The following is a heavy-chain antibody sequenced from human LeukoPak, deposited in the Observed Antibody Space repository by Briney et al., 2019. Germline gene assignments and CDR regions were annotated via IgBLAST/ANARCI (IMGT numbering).Heavy chain of an antibody. D-gene: IGHD6-19*01. J-gene: IGHJ2*01. CDR1: GGSISSYY. V-gene: IGHV4-59*01. CDR2: IYYSGST. Sequence: SETLSLTCTVSGGSISSYYWSWIRQPPGKGLEWIGYIYYSGSTNYNPSLKSRVTISVDTSKNQFSLKLSSVTAADTAVYCCARSKYSSGFFDLWGRGTLVTVSS. CDR3: ARSKYSSGFFDL.